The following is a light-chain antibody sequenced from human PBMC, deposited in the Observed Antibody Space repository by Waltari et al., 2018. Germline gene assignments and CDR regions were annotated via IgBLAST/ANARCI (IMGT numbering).Light chain of an antibody. Sequence: DIVLTQSPATLSLSPGESATLSCRASQSIDNYLAWYQQRPGQAPRLLIYGASYRAAGIPARFSGSGSGTDFTLTISSLEPEDFALYYCQQYGQFPVTFGQGTRLEIK. V-gene: IGKV3-11*01. CDR3: QQYGQFPVT. CDR1: QSIDNY. CDR2: GAS. J-gene: IGKJ5*01.